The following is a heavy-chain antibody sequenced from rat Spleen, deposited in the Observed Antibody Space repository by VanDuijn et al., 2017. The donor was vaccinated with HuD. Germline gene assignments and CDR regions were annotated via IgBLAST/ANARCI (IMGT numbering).Heavy chain of an antibody. CDR1: GFTFSDYY. J-gene: IGHJ4*01. CDR2: ITYDGGST. V-gene: IGHV5-20*01. D-gene: IGHD1-12*02. Sequence: EVQLVESGGGLVQPGRSLKLSCAASGFTFSDYYMAWVRQAPTKGLEWVASITYDGGSTYYRDSVKGRFTISRDNAKNHLYLQMDTLRSEDSATFDWATVGYYDGTYYSVDVMDVRWQGVSVTVSS. CDR3: ATVGYYDGTYYSVDVMDV.